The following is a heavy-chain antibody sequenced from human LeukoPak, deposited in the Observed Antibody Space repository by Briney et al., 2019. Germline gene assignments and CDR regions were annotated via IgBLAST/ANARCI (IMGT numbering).Heavy chain of an antibody. V-gene: IGHV3-30*03. Sequence: GGSLRLSCAASGFFVTTYGIHWVRQAPGKGLEWVAVISRDESNKYYGDSVKGRFTISRDNSKNTLYLHMNSLRAEDTAVYYCARVRYCSGGSCYFYNAMDVWGQGATVTVSS. CDR2: ISRDESNK. J-gene: IGHJ6*02. D-gene: IGHD2-15*01. CDR1: GFFVTTYG. CDR3: ARVRYCSGGSCYFYNAMDV.